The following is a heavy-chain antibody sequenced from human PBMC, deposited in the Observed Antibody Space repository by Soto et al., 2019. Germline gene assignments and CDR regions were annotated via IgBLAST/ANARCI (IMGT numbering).Heavy chain of an antibody. Sequence: SETLSLTCIVSGVSVRSYTWSWVRQPANKGLEWIGRVFSSVSATYNPSLKSRVPITMDTPENRISLKLDSVTAADAGVYYCARDGMTTGDTWGLGTAVTVSS. D-gene: IGHD2-21*02. J-gene: IGHJ4*02. CDR2: VFSSVSA. V-gene: IGHV4-4*07. CDR1: GVSVRSYT. CDR3: ARDGMTTGDT.